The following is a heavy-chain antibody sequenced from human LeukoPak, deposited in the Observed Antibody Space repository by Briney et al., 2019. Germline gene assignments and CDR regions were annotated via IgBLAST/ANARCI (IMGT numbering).Heavy chain of an antibody. J-gene: IGHJ4*02. V-gene: IGHV4-38-2*02. CDR2: IYHSGST. D-gene: IGHD3-9*01. CDR1: GYSISSGYY. Sequence: SETLSLTCTVSGYSISSGYYWGWIRQPPGKGLEWIGSIYHSGSTYYNPSLKSRVTISVDTSKNQFSLKLSSVTAADTAVYYCARDYLNGYMANWGQGTLVTASS. CDR3: ARDYLNGYMAN.